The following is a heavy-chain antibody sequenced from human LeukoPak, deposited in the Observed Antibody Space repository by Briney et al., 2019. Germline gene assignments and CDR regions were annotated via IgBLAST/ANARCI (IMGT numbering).Heavy chain of an antibody. V-gene: IGHV5-10-1*01. D-gene: IGHD6-13*01. Sequence: AGESLKISCKASGNIFSSYWISWVRQMPGKGLEWMGKIDLTDSYTSYSPSLKGHVTISADKSISTAYLQWSSLKASDTAMYYCARREAATYYFDYWAQGTLVTVSS. J-gene: IGHJ4*02. CDR1: GNIFSSYW. CDR2: IDLTDSYT. CDR3: ARREAATYYFDY.